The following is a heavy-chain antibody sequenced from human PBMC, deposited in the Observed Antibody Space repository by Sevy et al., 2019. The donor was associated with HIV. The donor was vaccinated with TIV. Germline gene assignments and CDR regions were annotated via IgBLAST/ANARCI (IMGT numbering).Heavy chain of an antibody. V-gene: IGHV3-23*01. CDR2: ISGSGGYT. CDR3: AGGSWSGFDY. CDR1: GFIFSSYV. Sequence: GGSLRLSCAASGFIFSSYVMNWVRQAPGKGLEWVSGISGSGGYTYYADSVKGRFTISRDKSNKILYLEMNTLRVEDTAVYYCAGGSWSGFDYWGQGTLVTVSS. J-gene: IGHJ4*02. D-gene: IGHD3-3*01.